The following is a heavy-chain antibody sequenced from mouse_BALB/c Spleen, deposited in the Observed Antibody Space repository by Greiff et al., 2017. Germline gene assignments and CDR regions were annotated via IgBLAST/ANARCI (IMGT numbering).Heavy chain of an antibody. CDR1: GYTFTDYA. Sequence: QVQLQQSGAELVRPGVSVKISCKGSGYTFTDYAMHWVKQSHAKSLEWIGVISTYYGDASYNQKFKGKATMTVDKSSSTAYMELARLTSEDSAIYYCARAGRRGDYYAMDYWGQGTSVTVSS. J-gene: IGHJ4*01. CDR2: ISTYYGDA. CDR3: ARAGRRGDYYAMDY. V-gene: IGHV1S137*01.